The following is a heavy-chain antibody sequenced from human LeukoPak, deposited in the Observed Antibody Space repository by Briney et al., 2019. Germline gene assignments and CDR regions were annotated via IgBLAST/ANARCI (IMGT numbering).Heavy chain of an antibody. CDR3: ARALRIAAADKGDYNWFDP. CDR1: GFTFSSYE. V-gene: IGHV3-48*03. CDR2: ISSSGSTI. J-gene: IGHJ5*02. Sequence: GGSLRLSCAASGFTFSSYEMNWVRQAPGKGLEWVSYISSSGSTIYYADSVKGRFTISRDNAKNSLYLQMNSLRAEDTAVYYCARALRIAAADKGDYNWFDPWGQGTLVTVSS. D-gene: IGHD6-13*01.